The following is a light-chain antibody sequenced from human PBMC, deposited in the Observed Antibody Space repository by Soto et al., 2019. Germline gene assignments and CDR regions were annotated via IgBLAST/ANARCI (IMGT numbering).Light chain of an antibody. CDR1: QSITSSY. CDR3: QQYGTSFT. CDR2: YTS. J-gene: IGKJ3*01. V-gene: IGKV3-20*01. Sequence: EIVLTQSPGTLSLSAGERATLSCRASQSITSSYLAWYQQKPGQPPRLLIYYTSSRATGIPDRFSASGSGTDFTLTISRLEPEDFAVYYCQQYGTSFTFGPGTKVDIK.